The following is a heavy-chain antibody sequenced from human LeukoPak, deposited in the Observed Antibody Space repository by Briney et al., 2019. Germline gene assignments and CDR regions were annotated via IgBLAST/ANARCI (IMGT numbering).Heavy chain of an antibody. D-gene: IGHD6-19*01. CDR1: GYTFTSCD. Sequence: GASVKVSFKASGYTFTSCDINWVRQATGQGLEWMGWMNPNSGNTGYAQKFQGRVTMTRNTSISTAYMELSSLRSEDTAVYYCARIPIAVAGVSYYYYMDVWGKGTTVTVSS. V-gene: IGHV1-8*01. CDR3: ARIPIAVAGVSYYYYMDV. CDR2: MNPNSGNT. J-gene: IGHJ6*03.